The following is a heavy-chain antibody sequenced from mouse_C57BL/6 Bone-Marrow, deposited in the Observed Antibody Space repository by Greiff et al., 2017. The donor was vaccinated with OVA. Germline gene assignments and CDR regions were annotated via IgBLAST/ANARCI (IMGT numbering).Heavy chain of an antibody. CDR2: IYPGDGDT. Sequence: QVQLQQSGPELVKPGASVKISCKASGYAFSSSWMNWVKQRPGKGLEWIGRIYPGDGDTNYNGKFKGKATLTADKSSSTAYMQLSSLTSEDSAVYCCARRALLQGYAMDYWGQGTSVTVSS. CDR1: GYAFSSSW. CDR3: ARRALLQGYAMDY. V-gene: IGHV1-82*01. J-gene: IGHJ4*01. D-gene: IGHD1-2*01.